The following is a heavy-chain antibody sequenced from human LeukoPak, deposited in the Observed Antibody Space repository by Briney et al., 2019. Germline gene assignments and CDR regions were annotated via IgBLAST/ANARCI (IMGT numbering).Heavy chain of an antibody. CDR3: AVGDYCSGGSCYPNYGMDV. Sequence: GGSLRLSCVVSGFSFGSYPMSWVRQAPGKGLEWVSVISETGDVTHYADSMKGRFAISRDNSKNTLYLQMNSLRAEDTAVYYCAVGDYCSGGSCYPNYGMDVWGQGTTVTVSS. V-gene: IGHV3-23*01. J-gene: IGHJ6*02. CDR1: GFSFGSYP. CDR2: ISETGDVT. D-gene: IGHD2-15*01.